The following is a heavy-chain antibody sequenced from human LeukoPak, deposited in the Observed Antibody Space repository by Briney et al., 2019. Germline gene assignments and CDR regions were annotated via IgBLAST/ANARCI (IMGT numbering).Heavy chain of an antibody. J-gene: IGHJ5*02. CDR1: GYSISSGYY. V-gene: IGHV4-38-2*02. D-gene: IGHD6-13*01. CDR3: ARDLSGYSSSWFPFDP. CDR2: IYHSGST. Sequence: SETLSLTCTVSGYSISSGYYWGWIRQPPGEGLEWIGSIYHSGSTYYNPSLKSRVTISVDTPKNQFSLKLSSVTAADTAVCYCARDLSGYSSSWFPFDPWGQGTLVTVSS.